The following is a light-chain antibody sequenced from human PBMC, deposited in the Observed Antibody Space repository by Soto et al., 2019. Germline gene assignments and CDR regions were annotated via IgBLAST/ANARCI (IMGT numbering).Light chain of an antibody. CDR1: QSVSSN. CDR3: QQYNNWPWT. Sequence: EIVMTQSPATLSVSPGERATLSCRASQSVSSNSAWYQQKPGQAPRLLIYGASTRATGIPAGFSGSGSGTEFTLTISSLQSEDFAVYYCQQYNNWPWTFGQGTKVEIK. V-gene: IGKV3-15*01. CDR2: GAS. J-gene: IGKJ1*01.